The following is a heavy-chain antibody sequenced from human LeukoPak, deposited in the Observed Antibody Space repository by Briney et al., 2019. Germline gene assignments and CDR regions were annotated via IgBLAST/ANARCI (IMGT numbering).Heavy chain of an antibody. J-gene: IGHJ6*02. CDR3: ARDGRTLGGSYYYYGMDV. V-gene: IGHV3-11*01. Sequence: PGGSLRLSCAASGFTFSDYYMSWIRQAPGKGLEWVPYISSSGSTIYYADSVKGRFTISRDNAKNSLYLQMNSLRAEDTAVYYCARDGRTLGGSYYYYGMDVWGQGTTVTVSS. CDR2: ISSSGSTI. D-gene: IGHD2-15*01. CDR1: GFTFSDYY.